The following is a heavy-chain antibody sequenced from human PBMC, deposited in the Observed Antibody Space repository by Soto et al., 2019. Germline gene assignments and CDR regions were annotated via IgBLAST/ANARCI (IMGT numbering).Heavy chain of an antibody. CDR2: INPNSGGT. J-gene: IGHJ6*02. CDR1: GYTFTGYY. V-gene: IGHV1-2*02. Sequence: ASVKVSCKASGYTFTGYYMHWARQAPGQGLEWMGWINPNSGGTNYAQKFQGRVTMTRDTSISTAYMELSRLRSDDTAVYYCARVGRSSMVRGVHYYYGMDVWGQGTTVTVSS. D-gene: IGHD3-10*01. CDR3: ARVGRSSMVRGVHYYYGMDV.